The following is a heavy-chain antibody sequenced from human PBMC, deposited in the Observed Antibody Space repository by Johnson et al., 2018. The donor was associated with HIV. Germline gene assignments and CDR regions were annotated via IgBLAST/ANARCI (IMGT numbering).Heavy chain of an antibody. Sequence: VQLVESGGGVVQPGRSLRLSCAASGFTFSSYGMHWVRQAPGKGLEWVAVISYDGSNKYYADSVKGRFTISRDNSKNTLYLQMNSLRAEDTAVYYCAGGSYNDAFDIWGQGTMVTVSS. D-gene: IGHD1-26*01. J-gene: IGHJ3*02. CDR2: ISYDGSNK. CDR3: AGGSYNDAFDI. CDR1: GFTFSSYG. V-gene: IGHV3-30*03.